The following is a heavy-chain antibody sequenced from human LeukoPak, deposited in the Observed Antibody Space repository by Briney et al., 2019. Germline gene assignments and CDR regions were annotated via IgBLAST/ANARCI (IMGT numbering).Heavy chain of an antibody. CDR1: GFTFSSYW. Sequence: SGGSLRLSCAASGFTFSSYWMSWVRQAPGKGLEWVANIKQDGSEEYYVDSVKGRFTISRDNAKNSLYLQMNSLRAEDTAVYYCARVESGCSSTSCYRGAFDYWGQGTLVTVSS. CDR2: IKQDGSEE. J-gene: IGHJ4*02. D-gene: IGHD2-2*01. V-gene: IGHV3-7*01. CDR3: ARVESGCSSTSCYRGAFDY.